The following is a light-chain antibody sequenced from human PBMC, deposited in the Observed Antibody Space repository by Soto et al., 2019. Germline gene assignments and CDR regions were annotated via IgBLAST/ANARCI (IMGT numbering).Light chain of an antibody. J-gene: IGKJ1*01. CDR3: QQYNNWPTT. CDR1: QAVSTN. Sequence: ETVLTQSPAALSVAPGERVTFSCRASQAVSTNFAWFQQKPGQSPRLLIYGASKRATGISDRFTGSGSGKDFTLTISRLQSEDFAVYYCQQYNNWPTTFGQGTKV. CDR2: GAS. V-gene: IGKV3-15*01.